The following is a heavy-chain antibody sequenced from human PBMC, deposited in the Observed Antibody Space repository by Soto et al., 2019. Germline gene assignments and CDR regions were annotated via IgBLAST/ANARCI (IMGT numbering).Heavy chain of an antibody. Sequence: LETLSLTCTVSGGSISSYYWSWIRQPPGKGLEWIGSIYYIGSTNYNPSLKSRVTISLDTSKNQFSLNLSSVTAADTAVYYCARDDYGGNSGGMDVWGQGITVTVS. CDR1: GGSISSYY. CDR2: IYYIGST. J-gene: IGHJ6*02. D-gene: IGHD4-17*01. CDR3: ARDDYGGNSGGMDV. V-gene: IGHV4-59*01.